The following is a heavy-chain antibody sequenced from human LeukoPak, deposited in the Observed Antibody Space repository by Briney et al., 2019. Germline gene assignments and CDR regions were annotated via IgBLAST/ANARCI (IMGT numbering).Heavy chain of an antibody. CDR1: GYTFTSYD. J-gene: IGHJ5*02. CDR3: ARDSLSNWFDP. CDR2: IITIFGTA. V-gene: IGHV1-69*13. Sequence: SVKVSCKASGYTFTSYDISWVRQAPGQGLEWMGGIITIFGTANYAQKFQGRVTITADESTSTAYMELSSLRSEDTAVYYCARDSLSNWFDPWGQGTLVTVSS. D-gene: IGHD5/OR15-5a*01.